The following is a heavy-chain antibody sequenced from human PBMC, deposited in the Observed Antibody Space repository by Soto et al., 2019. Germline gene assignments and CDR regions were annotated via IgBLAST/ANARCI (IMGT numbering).Heavy chain of an antibody. V-gene: IGHV3-30*04. D-gene: IGHD6-19*01. J-gene: IGHJ3*02. CDR2: ISYDGSNK. CDR3: ARDSRGYSSGWYAFDI. CDR1: GFTFSSYA. Sequence: GGSLRLSCAASGFTFSSYAMHWVRQAPGKGLEWVAVISYDGSNKYYADSVKGRFTISRDNSKNTLYLQMNSLRAEDTAVYYCARDSRGYSSGWYAFDIWGQGTKVTVSS.